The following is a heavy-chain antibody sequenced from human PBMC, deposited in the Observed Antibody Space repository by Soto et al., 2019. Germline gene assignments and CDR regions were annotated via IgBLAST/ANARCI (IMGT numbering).Heavy chain of an antibody. V-gene: IGHV4-30-4*01. Sequence: QVQLQESGPGLVKPSQTLSLTCTVSGGSISSGDYYWSWIRQPPGKGLEWIGYIYYSGSTYYNPSLKSRVTISVDTSKXXFXLXXSSVTAADTAVYYCARVGRYYYDSSGYPYYYGMDVWGQGTTVTVSS. CDR3: ARVGRYYYDSSGYPYYYGMDV. D-gene: IGHD3-22*01. CDR2: IYYSGST. CDR1: GGSISSGDYY. J-gene: IGHJ6*02.